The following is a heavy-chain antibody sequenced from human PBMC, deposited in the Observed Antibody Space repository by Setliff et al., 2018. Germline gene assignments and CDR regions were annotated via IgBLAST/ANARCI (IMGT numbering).Heavy chain of an antibody. Sequence: ASVKVSCKASGYTLTNYYMHWVRQAPGQGLEWMGIINPSGGLTRYAQKFQGRVTMTRDTSTSTVYMELRSLRSDDTAVYYCTRGPKDFVVPPTANIFDYWGQGTLVTVSS. CDR2: INPSGGLT. CDR3: TRGPKDFVVPPTANIFDY. V-gene: IGHV1-46*01. CDR1: GYTLTNYY. D-gene: IGHD2-2*01. J-gene: IGHJ4*02.